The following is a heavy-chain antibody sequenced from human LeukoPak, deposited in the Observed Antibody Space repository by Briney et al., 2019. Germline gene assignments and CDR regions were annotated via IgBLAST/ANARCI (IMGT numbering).Heavy chain of an antibody. V-gene: IGHV1-2*02. CDR3: ARDRKIRLLWFGEKKNDAFDI. D-gene: IGHD3-10*01. CDR1: GGTFSSYA. CDR2: INPNSGGT. J-gene: IGHJ3*02. Sequence: GASVKVSCKASGGTFSSYAISWVRLAPGQGLEWMGWINPNSGGTNYAQKFQGRVTMTRDTSISTAYMELSRLRSDDTAVYDCARDRKIRLLWFGEKKNDAFDIWGQGTMVTVSS.